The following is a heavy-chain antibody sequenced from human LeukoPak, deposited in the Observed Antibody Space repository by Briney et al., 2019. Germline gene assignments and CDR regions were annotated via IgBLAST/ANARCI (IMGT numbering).Heavy chain of an antibody. CDR2: INPNSGGT. V-gene: IGHV1-2*02. CDR3: ARDRRLAVAGSGFDY. D-gene: IGHD6-19*01. CDR1: GYTFTGHY. Sequence: GASVKVSCKASGYTFTGHYMHWVRQAPGQGPEWMGWINPNSGGTNYAQKFQGRVTMTRDTSISTAYMELRSLRSDDTAVYYCARDRRLAVAGSGFDYWGQGTLVTVSS. J-gene: IGHJ4*02.